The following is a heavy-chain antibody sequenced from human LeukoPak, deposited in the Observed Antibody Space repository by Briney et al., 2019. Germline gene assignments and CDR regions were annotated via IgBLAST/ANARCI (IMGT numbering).Heavy chain of an antibody. CDR2: ISYDGSNK. V-gene: IGHV3-30*18. J-gene: IGHJ3*02. CDR3: AKDAFRQQRHDAFDI. Sequence: GGSLRLSCAASGFTFSSYGMHWVRQAPGEGLEWVAVISYDGSNKYYADSVKGRFTISRDNSKNTLYLQMNSLRAEDTAVYYCAKDAFRQQRHDAFDIWGQGTMVTVSS. D-gene: IGHD6-25*01. CDR1: GFTFSSYG.